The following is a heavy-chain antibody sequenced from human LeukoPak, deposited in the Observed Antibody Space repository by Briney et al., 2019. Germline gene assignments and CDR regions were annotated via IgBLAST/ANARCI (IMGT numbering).Heavy chain of an antibody. D-gene: IGHD2/OR15-2a*01. CDR3: TRGPILLWIHNGMDV. CDR2: IRSKAYGGTT. J-gene: IGHJ6*02. Sequence: QAGGSLRLSCAASGFTFSSYSMNWVRQAPGKGLEWVGFIRSKAYGGTTEYAASVEGRFTISRDDSRGIAYLQMNSLKTEDTAFYYCTRGPILLWIHNGMDVWGQGTTVTVS. CDR1: GFTFSSYS. V-gene: IGHV3-49*04.